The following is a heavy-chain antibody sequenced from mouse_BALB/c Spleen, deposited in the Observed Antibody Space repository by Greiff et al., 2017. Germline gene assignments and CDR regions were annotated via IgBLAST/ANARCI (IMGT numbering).Heavy chain of an antibody. D-gene: IGHD2-3*01. J-gene: IGHJ4*01. CDR3: TRGGYSYAMDY. Sequence: LQQSGSELVRPGASVKLSCKASGYTFTSYWMHWVKQRPGQGLEWIGNIYPGSGSTNYDEKFKSKATLTVDTSSNTAYMQLSSLTSEDSAVYYCTRGGYSYAMDYWGQGTSVTVSS. V-gene: IGHV1S22*01. CDR1: GYTFTSYW. CDR2: IYPGSGST.